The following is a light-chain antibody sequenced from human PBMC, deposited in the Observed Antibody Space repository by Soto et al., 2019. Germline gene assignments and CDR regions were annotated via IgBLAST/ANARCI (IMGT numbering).Light chain of an antibody. J-gene: IGLJ2*01. V-gene: IGLV2-8*01. CDR2: EVS. CDR1: SSDVGGYNY. Sequence: QSVLTQPPSASGSPGQSVTISCIGTSSDVGGYNYVSWYQQHPGKAPKLMIYEVSKRHSGVPDRFSGSKSGNTASLTVSGLQAEDEADYYCSSYAASNNLGVFGGGTKLTVL. CDR3: SSYAASNNLGV.